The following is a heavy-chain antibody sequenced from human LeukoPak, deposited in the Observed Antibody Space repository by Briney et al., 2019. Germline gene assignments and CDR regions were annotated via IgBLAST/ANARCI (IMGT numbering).Heavy chain of an antibody. D-gene: IGHD6-13*01. CDR3: AREGVAAAGTQTFDY. Sequence: SETLSLTCAVSGGSISSGSYSWSWIRQPPGKGLEWIGYIYPRGSTYYNPSLKSRVILSLDKSANQFSLNLSSVTAADTAVYYCAREGVAAAGTQTFDYWGQGTLVTVSS. V-gene: IGHV4-30-2*01. CDR1: GGSISSGSYS. J-gene: IGHJ4*02. CDR2: IYPRGST.